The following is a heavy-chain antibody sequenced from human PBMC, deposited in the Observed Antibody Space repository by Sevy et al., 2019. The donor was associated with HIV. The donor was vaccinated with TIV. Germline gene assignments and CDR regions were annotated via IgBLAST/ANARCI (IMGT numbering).Heavy chain of an antibody. Sequence: GGSLRLSCAASGFTFSSYSMNWVRQAPGKGLEWVSSISSSSSYIYYADSLKDRFTISRDNAKNSLYLQMNSLRAEETAVYYCARGGATMVRGVIMYYWGQGTLVTVSS. CDR1: GFTFSSYS. J-gene: IGHJ4*02. V-gene: IGHV3-21*01. CDR2: ISSSSSYI. CDR3: ARGGATMVRGVIMYY. D-gene: IGHD3-10*01.